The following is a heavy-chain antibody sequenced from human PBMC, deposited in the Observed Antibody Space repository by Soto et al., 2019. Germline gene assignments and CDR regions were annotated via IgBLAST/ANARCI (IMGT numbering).Heavy chain of an antibody. D-gene: IGHD6-19*01. CDR2: ISGSTSSR. CDR3: VKKGYSSGWSEFDY. J-gene: IGHJ4*02. V-gene: IGHV3-23*01. Sequence: GGSLRLSCAASGFTFSSYAMSWVRQAPGKGLEWVSSISGSTSSRNHADSVKGRFTISRDNSKNTLYLQMNSLRAEDTAVYYCVKKGYSSGWSEFDYWGQGTLVTVSS. CDR1: GFTFSSYA.